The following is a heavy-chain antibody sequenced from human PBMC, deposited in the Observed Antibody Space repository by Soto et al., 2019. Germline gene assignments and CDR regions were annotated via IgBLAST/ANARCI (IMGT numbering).Heavy chain of an antibody. CDR1: GYSFTSYW. CDR2: IYPGDSDT. J-gene: IGHJ5*02. V-gene: IGHV5-51*01. CDR3: ARHRIYCSGGSCLYWFDP. Sequence: GESLKISCKGSGYSFTSYWIGWVRQMPGKGLEWMGIIYPGDSDTRYSPSFQGQVTISADKSISTAYLQWSSLKASDTAMYYCARHRIYCSGGSCLYWFDPWGQGTLVTVSS. D-gene: IGHD2-15*01.